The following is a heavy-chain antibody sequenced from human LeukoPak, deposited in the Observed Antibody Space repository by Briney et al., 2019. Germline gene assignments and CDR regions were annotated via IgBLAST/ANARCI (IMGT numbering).Heavy chain of an antibody. V-gene: IGHV4-39*07. Sequence: SETLSPTCTVSGGSISSSSYYWGWIRQPPGKGLEWIGSIYYSGSTYYNPSLKSRVTISVDTSKNQFSLKLSSVTAADTAVYYCARDGAVAGLPYWGQGTLVTVSS. J-gene: IGHJ4*02. CDR3: ARDGAVAGLPY. CDR1: GGSISSSSYY. CDR2: IYYSGST. D-gene: IGHD6-19*01.